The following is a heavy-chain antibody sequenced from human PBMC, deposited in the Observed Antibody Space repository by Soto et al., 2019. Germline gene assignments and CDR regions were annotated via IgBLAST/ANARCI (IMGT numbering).Heavy chain of an antibody. D-gene: IGHD2-21*01. J-gene: IGHJ6*03. CDR1: GGRFTRYI. CDR3: AKSLVFVDHGYMDV. CDR2: SIPIQGTA. Sequence: QVQLVQSGAEVKKPGSSVKVSCEASGGRFTRYIFTWVRQAPGQGLEWMGRSIPIQGTADYALKFQDRVTMTADKSTNTVHMEMRSLRPDDTAVYYCAKSLVFVDHGYMDVWGKGTTVTVSS. V-gene: IGHV1-69*08.